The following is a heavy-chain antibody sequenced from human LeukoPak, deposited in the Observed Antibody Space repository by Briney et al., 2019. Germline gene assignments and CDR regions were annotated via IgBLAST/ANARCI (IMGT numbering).Heavy chain of an antibody. CDR1: GGSFSGYY. CDR2: INHSGST. Sequence: SETLSLTCAVYGGSFSGYYWSWIRQPPGKGLEWIGEINHSGSTNYNLSLKSRVTISVDTSKNQFSLKLSSVTAADTAVYYCARKGGRQQLVRWFDPWGQGTLVTVSS. D-gene: IGHD6-13*01. CDR3: ARKGGRQQLVRWFDP. V-gene: IGHV4-34*01. J-gene: IGHJ5*02.